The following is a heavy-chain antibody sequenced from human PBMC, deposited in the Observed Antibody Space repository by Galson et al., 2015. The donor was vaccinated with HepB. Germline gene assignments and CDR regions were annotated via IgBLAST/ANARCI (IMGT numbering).Heavy chain of an antibody. J-gene: IGHJ4*02. CDR2: ISSSSCYI. CDR3: ASSTDSGYRYDDVPCDY. CDR1: GFTFSRYS. V-gene: IGHV3-21*01. Sequence: SLRLSCAASGFTFSRYSMNWVRQAPGKGLEWVSSISSSSCYIYYADSLKGRFTISRDNAKNSLYLQMNSLRAEDTAVYYCASSTDSGYRYDDVPCDYWGQGTLVAVSS. D-gene: IGHD5-18*01.